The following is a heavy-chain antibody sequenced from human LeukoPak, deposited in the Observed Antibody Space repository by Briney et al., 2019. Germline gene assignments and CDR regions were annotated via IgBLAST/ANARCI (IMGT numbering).Heavy chain of an antibody. J-gene: IGHJ4*02. CDR1: GGSVSSGSYY. Sequence: SETLSLTCTVSGGSVSSGSYYWSWIRQPPGKGLEWIGYIYYSGSTNYNPSLKSRVTISVDTSKNQFSLKLSSLTAADTAVYYCARDGGYGGNSGTFDYWGQGTLVTVSS. CDR2: IYYSGST. CDR3: ARDGGYGGNSGTFDY. V-gene: IGHV4-61*01. D-gene: IGHD4-23*01.